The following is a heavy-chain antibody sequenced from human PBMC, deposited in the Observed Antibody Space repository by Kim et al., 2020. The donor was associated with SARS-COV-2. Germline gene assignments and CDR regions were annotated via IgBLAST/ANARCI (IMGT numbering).Heavy chain of an antibody. Sequence: AGHVTGRFHISRDNSKNQLNLQMTSLRAEDTAVYYCAEGEYYYDSSGYELWGQGTMVTVSS. D-gene: IGHD3-22*01. V-gene: IGHV3-23*01. J-gene: IGHJ4*02. CDR3: AEGEYYYDSSGYEL.